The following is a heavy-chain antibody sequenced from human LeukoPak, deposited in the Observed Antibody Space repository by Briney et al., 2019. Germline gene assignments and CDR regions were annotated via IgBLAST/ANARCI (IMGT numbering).Heavy chain of an antibody. CDR1: GGSFSGYY. CDR2: INHSGST. V-gene: IGHV4-34*01. J-gene: IGHJ4*02. Sequence: SETLSLTCAVYGGSFSGYYWSWIRQPPGKGLEWIGEINHSGSTNYNPSLKGRVTISVDTSKNQFSLKLSSVTAADTAVYYCARQSSWLRAFDYWGQGTLVTVSS. D-gene: IGHD5-12*01. CDR3: ARQSSWLRAFDY.